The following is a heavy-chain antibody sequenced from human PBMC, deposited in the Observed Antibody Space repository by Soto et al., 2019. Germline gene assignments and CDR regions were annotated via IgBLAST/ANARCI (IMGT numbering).Heavy chain of an antibody. J-gene: IGHJ6*02. Sequence: VGSLRLSCAASGFTFSSYAMSWVRQAPGKGLEWVSAISGSGGSTYYADSVKGRFTISRDNSKNTLYLQMNSLRAEDTAVYYCATHLLTKTNYDFWSGYHRYYYYYGMDVWGQGTTVTVSS. CDR2: ISGSGGST. CDR3: ATHLLTKTNYDFWSGYHRYYYYYGMDV. D-gene: IGHD3-3*01. V-gene: IGHV3-23*01. CDR1: GFTFSSYA.